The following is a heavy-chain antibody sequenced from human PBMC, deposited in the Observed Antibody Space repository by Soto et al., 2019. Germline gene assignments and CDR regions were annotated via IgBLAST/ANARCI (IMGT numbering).Heavy chain of an antibody. V-gene: IGHV1-46*01. CDR1: GYTFTSYG. J-gene: IGHJ4*02. D-gene: IGHD1-26*01. Sequence: ASVKVSCKASGYTFTSYGISWLRQAPGQGLEWMGIINPSGGSTSYAQKFQGRVTMTRDTSTSTVYMELSSLRSEDTAVYYCARDQAASWELTHELDYWGQGTLVTVSS. CDR2: INPSGGST. CDR3: ARDQAASWELTHELDY.